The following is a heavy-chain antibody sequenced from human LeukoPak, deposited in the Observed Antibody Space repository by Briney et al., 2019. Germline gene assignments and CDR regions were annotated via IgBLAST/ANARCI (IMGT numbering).Heavy chain of an antibody. CDR1: GYSFTSYW. Sequence: GESLKISCKGSGYSFTSYWIGWVHQMPGKGLEWMGIIYPGDSDTRYSPSFQGQVTISADKSLSTAYLQWSSLKASDTAMYYCATATPTHHFDYWGQGTLVTVSS. J-gene: IGHJ4*02. V-gene: IGHV5-51*07. D-gene: IGHD5-24*01. CDR2: IYPGDSDT. CDR3: ATATPTHHFDY.